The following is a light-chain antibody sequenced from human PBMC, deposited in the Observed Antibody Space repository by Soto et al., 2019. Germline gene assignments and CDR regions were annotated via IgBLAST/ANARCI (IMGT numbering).Light chain of an antibody. Sequence: QSALTQPPSASGSPGQSVTISCTGTSSDVGGYNYVSWYQQHPGKAPKLMIYGVNKRPSGVPDRFSGSKSGNTASLTVSGLQAEDEADYFCSSYAGSNNLGVFGGGTKLTVL. CDR1: SSDVGGYNY. V-gene: IGLV2-8*01. CDR3: SSYAGSNNLGV. J-gene: IGLJ3*02. CDR2: GVN.